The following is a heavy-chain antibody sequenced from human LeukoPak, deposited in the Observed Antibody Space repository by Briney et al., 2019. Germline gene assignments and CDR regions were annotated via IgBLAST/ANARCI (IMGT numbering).Heavy chain of an antibody. CDR2: IYHSGSS. CDR3: ARDLGDGYNLFDY. J-gene: IGHJ4*02. Sequence: SETLSLTCGVSGYSISSGYYWGWIRQPPGKGLEWIGNIYHSGSSYYNPSLKSRVTISVDTSKNQFSLKLSSVTAADTAVYYCARDLGDGYNLFDYWGQGTLVTVSS. V-gene: IGHV4-38-2*02. D-gene: IGHD5-24*01. CDR1: GYSISSGYY.